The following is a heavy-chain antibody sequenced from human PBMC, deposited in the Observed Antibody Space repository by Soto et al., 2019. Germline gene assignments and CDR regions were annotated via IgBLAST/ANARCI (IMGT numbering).Heavy chain of an antibody. D-gene: IGHD3-10*01. CDR3: ARIGGYQLLADFDY. CDR2: ISAYDGGT. Sequence: ASVKVSCKASGYTFNAYGISWVRQAPGQGLEWMGWISAYDGGTKYAQNLQDRVTMTTDASTNTAHMELRSLRSDDTALYFCARIGGYQLLADFDYWGQGTPVTVS. CDR1: GYTFNAYG. J-gene: IGHJ4*02. V-gene: IGHV1-18*01.